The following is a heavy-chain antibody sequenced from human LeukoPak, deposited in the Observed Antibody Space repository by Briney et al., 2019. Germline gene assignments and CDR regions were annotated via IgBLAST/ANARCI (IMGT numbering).Heavy chain of an antibody. CDR2: ISSIGGST. CDR3: ARSASPFSAAIDY. V-gene: IGHV3-64*01. D-gene: IGHD2-2*01. Sequence: GGSLRLSCAASGFTFSSYAMHWVRQAPGKGLEYVSAISSIGGSTYYANSVKGRFTISRDNSKNTLYLQMGSLRAEDMAVYYCARSASPFSAAIDYWGQGTLVTVSS. J-gene: IGHJ4*02. CDR1: GFTFSSYA.